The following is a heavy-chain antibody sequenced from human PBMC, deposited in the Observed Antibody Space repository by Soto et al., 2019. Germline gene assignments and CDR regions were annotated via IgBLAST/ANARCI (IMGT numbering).Heavy chain of an antibody. D-gene: IGHD3-3*01. V-gene: IGHV4-39*01. J-gene: IGHJ6*04. Sequence: SETLSLTCTVSGGSISSSSYYWVWIRQPPGEGLEWIGSTYYRRNTYYNSSLRSRVTLSVDTSKNQFSLKLSSVTAADTAVYYCARHQRITIFGVVITPWDVWGKGTTVTVSS. CDR3: ARHQRITIFGVVITPWDV. CDR2: TYYRRNT. CDR1: GGSISSSSYY.